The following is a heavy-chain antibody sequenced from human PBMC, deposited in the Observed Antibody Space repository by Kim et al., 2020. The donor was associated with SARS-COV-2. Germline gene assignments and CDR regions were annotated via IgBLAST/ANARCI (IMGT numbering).Heavy chain of an antibody. V-gene: IGHV4-39*01. D-gene: IGHD2-2*01. CDR1: GGSISSSSYY. J-gene: IGHJ5*02. CDR3: ARHSAFKVQVVPAAPYNWFDP. CDR2: IYYSGST. Sequence: SETLSLTCTVSGGSISSSSYYWGWIRQPPGKGLEWIGSIYYSGSTYYNPSLKSRVTISVDTSKNQFSLKLSSVTAADTAVYYCARHSAFKVQVVPAAPYNWFDPWGQGTLVTVSS.